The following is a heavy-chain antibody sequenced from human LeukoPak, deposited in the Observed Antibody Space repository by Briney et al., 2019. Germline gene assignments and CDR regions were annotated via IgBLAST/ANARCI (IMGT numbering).Heavy chain of an antibody. CDR1: GFTFSSYA. Sequence: GGSLRLSCAASGFTFSSYAMSWVRQAPGKGLEWVSAISGSGGSTYYADSVKGRFTISRDNSKNTLYLQMNSLRAEDTAVYYCAKGYDSSGYPKVYFDYWGQGTLVTVSS. J-gene: IGHJ4*02. V-gene: IGHV3-23*01. CDR2: ISGSGGST. D-gene: IGHD3-22*01. CDR3: AKGYDSSGYPKVYFDY.